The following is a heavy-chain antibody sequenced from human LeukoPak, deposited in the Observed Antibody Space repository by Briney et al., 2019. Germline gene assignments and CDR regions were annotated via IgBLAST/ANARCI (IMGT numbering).Heavy chain of an antibody. CDR3: ARPDDYGGKPAAFDI. J-gene: IGHJ3*02. V-gene: IGHV5-51*01. Sequence: GESLQISCKGSGYTFITYWIGWGRQMPGKGLEWMGIIYPGDSGTRYSPSFRGQVTISADKSIDTAYLQWSSLKASDTAMYYCARPDDYGGKPAAFDIWGQGTMVTVSS. CDR2: IYPGDSGT. CDR1: GYTFITYW. D-gene: IGHD4-23*01.